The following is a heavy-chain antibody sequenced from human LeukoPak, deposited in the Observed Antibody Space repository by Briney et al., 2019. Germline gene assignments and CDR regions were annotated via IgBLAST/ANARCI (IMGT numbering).Heavy chain of an antibody. CDR3: ARRGVSDSSSWSKVSVSQWGIAAAGTF. CDR1: GYSFTSYW. D-gene: IGHD6-13*01. J-gene: IGHJ4*02. CDR2: IYPGDSDT. Sequence: GESLKISCKGSGYSFTSYWIGWVRQMPGKGLEWTGIIYPGDSDTRYSPSFQGQVTISADKSISTAYLQWSSLKASDTAMYYCARRGVSDSSSWSKVSVSQWGIAAAGTFWGQGTLVTVSS. V-gene: IGHV5-51*01.